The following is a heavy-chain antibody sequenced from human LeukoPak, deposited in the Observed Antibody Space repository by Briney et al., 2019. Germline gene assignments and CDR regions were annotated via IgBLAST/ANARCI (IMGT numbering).Heavy chain of an antibody. J-gene: IGHJ6*02. CDR2: IYYSGST. CDR3: AGKYPDYYYGMDV. D-gene: IGHD2-2*01. Sequence: KGLEGIGYIYYSGSTNYNPSLKSRVTISVDTSKNQFSLKLSSVTAADTAVYCCAGKYPDYYYGMDVWGQGTTVTVSS. V-gene: IGHV4-59*01.